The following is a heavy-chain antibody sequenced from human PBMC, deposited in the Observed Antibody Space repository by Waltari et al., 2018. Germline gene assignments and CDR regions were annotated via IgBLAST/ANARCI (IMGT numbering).Heavy chain of an antibody. D-gene: IGHD1-26*01. V-gene: IGHV3-7*01. J-gene: IGHJ4*02. CDR2: IKQDGSRK. CDR3: ARESLNGRYEY. Sequence: EVQLVESGGGLVQPGGSLRVSCAASGFTFTNYWMTWVRQAPGKGVEWVANIKQDGSRKNYVDSVKGRFTISRDNAKNSVHLEMNSLRAEDTAVYYCARESLNGRYEYWGQGTLVTVSS. CDR1: GFTFTNYW.